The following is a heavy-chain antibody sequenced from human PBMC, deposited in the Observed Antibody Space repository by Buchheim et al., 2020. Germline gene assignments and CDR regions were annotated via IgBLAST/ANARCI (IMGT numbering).Heavy chain of an antibody. J-gene: IGHJ4*02. CDR2: IYHSGST. CDR1: GGSISSYY. V-gene: IGHV4-59*12. D-gene: IGHD3-22*01. Sequence: QVQLQESGPGLVKPSETLSLTCTVSGGSISSYYWSWIRQPPGKGLEWIGYIYHSGSTYYNPSLKSRVTISVDRSKNQFSLKLSSVTAADTAVYYCARDAYDSSGYFQYWGQGTL. CDR3: ARDAYDSSGYFQY.